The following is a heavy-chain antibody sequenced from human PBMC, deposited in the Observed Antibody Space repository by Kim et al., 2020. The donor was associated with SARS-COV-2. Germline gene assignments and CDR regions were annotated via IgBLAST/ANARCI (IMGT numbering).Heavy chain of an antibody. Sequence: SQTLSLTCAISGDSVSSNSAAWHWIRQSPSRGLEWLARTYYRSKWYNDSAVSVKRRITINPDTSKNQFSLQLNSVTPEDTAVYYCARDPRYSKEIPFDYWGQGALVTVSS. CDR3: ARDPRYSKEIPFDY. J-gene: IGHJ4*02. CDR2: TYYRSKWYN. D-gene: IGHD4-4*01. CDR1: GDSVSSNSAA. V-gene: IGHV6-1*01.